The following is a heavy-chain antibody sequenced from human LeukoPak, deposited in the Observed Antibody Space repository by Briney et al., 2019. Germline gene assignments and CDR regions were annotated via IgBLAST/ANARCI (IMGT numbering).Heavy chain of an antibody. D-gene: IGHD3-22*01. CDR2: ISAYNGNT. CDR1: GYTFTSYG. V-gene: IGHV1-18*01. CDR3: ARVSGLRYYDSSGPLDYYFDY. Sequence: ASVKVSCKASGYTFTSYGISWVRQAPGQGLEWMGWISAYNGNTNYAQKLQGRVTMTTDTSTSTAYMELRSLRSDDTAVYYCARVSGLRYYDSSGPLDYYFDYWGQGTLVTVSS. J-gene: IGHJ4*02.